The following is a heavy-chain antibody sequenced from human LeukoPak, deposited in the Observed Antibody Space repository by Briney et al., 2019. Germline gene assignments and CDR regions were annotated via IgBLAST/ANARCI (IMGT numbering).Heavy chain of an antibody. J-gene: IGHJ4*02. V-gene: IGHV3-21*01. CDR1: GFTFSRHS. CDR2: IGGSSTSI. CDR3: AREDGEAFDY. D-gene: IGHD2-21*01. Sequence: GGSLRLSCAASGFTFSRHSMNWVRQAPGKGLEWVSSIGGSSTSIYYADSVKGRFTISRDNAKSSLFLQMNSLRVDDTAVYYCAREDGEAFDYWGQGTLVTVSS.